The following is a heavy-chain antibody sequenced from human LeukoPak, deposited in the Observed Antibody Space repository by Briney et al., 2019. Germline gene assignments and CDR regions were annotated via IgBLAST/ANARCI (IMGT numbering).Heavy chain of an antibody. D-gene: IGHD3-16*01. CDR1: GFSFSDYY. V-gene: IGHV3-11*06. CDR2: VSGSGSYT. Sequence: GGSLRLSCAASGFSFSDYYMSWIRQAPGKGLEWVSYVSGSGSYTNYADSVKGRFTISRDSAKNSLYLQMNSLRAEDTAVYYCARDASAWSRDYWGLGTLVTVSS. CDR3: ARDASAWSRDY. J-gene: IGHJ4*02.